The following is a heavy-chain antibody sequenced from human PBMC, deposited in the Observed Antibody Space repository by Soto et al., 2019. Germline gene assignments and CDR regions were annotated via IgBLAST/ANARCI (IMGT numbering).Heavy chain of an antibody. CDR3: ARDGPYYYASRMDV. J-gene: IGHJ6*02. V-gene: IGHV3-53*04. D-gene: IGHD3-10*01. CDR1: GIPVSSNY. Sequence: EVQLVESGGGLVQPGGSLRLSCAASGIPVSSNYMTWVRQAPGKGLEWVSVLHSGGDTYYANSVKGRFTISRHDSTNTLFLQMTCLTPEDTAVYYCARDGPYYYASRMDVWGQGTTVTVSS. CDR2: LHSGGDT.